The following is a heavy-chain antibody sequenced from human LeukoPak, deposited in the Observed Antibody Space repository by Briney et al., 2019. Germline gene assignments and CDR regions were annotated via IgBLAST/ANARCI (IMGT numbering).Heavy chain of an antibody. CDR2: VMPILGTT. D-gene: IGHD1-26*01. Sequence: RASVKVSCKASGTTFSRSAISWVRQAPGQGLEWIGGVMPILGTTNYAQKFQDRVSITTDESTSTAYMEVSSLRSVDTAVYYCARDDGSATLGFDSWGQGTLVTVSS. J-gene: IGHJ4*02. V-gene: IGHV1-69*05. CDR3: ARDDGSATLGFDS. CDR1: GTTFSRSA.